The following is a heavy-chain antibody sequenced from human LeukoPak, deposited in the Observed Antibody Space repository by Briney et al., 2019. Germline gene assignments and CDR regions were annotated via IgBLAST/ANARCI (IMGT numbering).Heavy chain of an antibody. CDR1: GFTFSSYA. J-gene: IGHJ5*02. CDR2: ISGSGGTT. D-gene: IGHD1-7*01. CDR3: AKSATGTTSNWFDP. Sequence: TGGSLRLSCAASGFTFSSYAMSWVRQAPGKGLEWVSAISGSGGTTYYADSVKGRFTISRDNSKNTLYLQMNSLRAEDTAVYYCAKSATGTTSNWFDPWGQGTLATVSS. V-gene: IGHV3-23*01.